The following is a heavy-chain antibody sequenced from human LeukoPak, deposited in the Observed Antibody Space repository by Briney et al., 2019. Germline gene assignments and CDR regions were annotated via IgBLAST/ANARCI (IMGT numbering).Heavy chain of an antibody. Sequence: ASVKVSCNVSESTLSDLSMLSLREAPGHGLEWRVGFDPEDGETIYVQKCQGRGTMTEATSTVPEYVELRSLRSEDTAADYCATKSSTNDLWDFWGQGTLVTVSS. CDR2: FDPEDGET. D-gene: IGHD1-1*01. V-gene: IGHV1-24*01. CDR3: ATKSSTNDLWDF. J-gene: IGHJ4*02. CDR1: ESTLSDLS.